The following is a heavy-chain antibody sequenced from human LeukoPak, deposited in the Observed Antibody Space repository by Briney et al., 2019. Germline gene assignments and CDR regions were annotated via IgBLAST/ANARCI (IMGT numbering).Heavy chain of an antibody. CDR1: GFTFSSYG. CDR2: IRYDGSNK. Sequence: GGSLRLSCAASGFTFSSYGMHWVRQAPGKGLEWVAFIRYDGSNKYYADSVKGRFTISRDNSKNTLYLQMNSLRAEDTAVYYCAKDQAHDFDWSRYYFDYWGQGTLVTVSS. CDR3: AKDQAHDFDWSRYYFDY. J-gene: IGHJ4*02. V-gene: IGHV3-30*02. D-gene: IGHD3-9*01.